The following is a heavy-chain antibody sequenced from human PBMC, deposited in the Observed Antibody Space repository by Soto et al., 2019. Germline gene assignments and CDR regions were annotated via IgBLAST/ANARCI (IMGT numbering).Heavy chain of an antibody. V-gene: IGHV5-10-1*01. CDR3: SRHYRPFGGNAFDI. J-gene: IGHJ3*02. CDR1: GYSFTSYW. Sequence: EVQLVQSGAEVKKPGESLRISCKGSGYSFTSYWISWVRQMPGKGLEWMGRLDPSDSYTSYSPSFQGHVTISADKSISTASLQWSSLKASDTALYYCSRHYRPFGGNAFDIWGQGTMVTVSS. CDR2: LDPSDSYT. D-gene: IGHD3-10*01.